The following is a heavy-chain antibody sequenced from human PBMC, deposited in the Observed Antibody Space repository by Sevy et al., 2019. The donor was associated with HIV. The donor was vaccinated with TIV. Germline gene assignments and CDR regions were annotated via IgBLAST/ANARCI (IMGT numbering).Heavy chain of an antibody. CDR2: VESGGST. J-gene: IGHJ4*02. CDR3: ATGDTAMITDLDY. CDR1: GFIFSNNA. Sequence: GGSLRLSCGASGFIFSNNAMNWVRQAPGKGPEWVSGVESGGSTYYADSVKGRFTISRDNSKNMLFLQMSSLRAEDMAIYYCATGDTAMITDLDYWGLGTLVTVSS. V-gene: IGHV3-23*01. D-gene: IGHD5-18*01.